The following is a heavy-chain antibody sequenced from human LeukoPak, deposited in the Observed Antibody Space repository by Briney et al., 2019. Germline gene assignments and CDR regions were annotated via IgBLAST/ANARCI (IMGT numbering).Heavy chain of an antibody. CDR3: AKKYYYGSSGDYFDY. Sequence: GGSLRLSCAASGFTFSSYTMSWVRQAPGKGLEWVSAISGYGDSTYYADSVRGRFTISRDNSKNTLYLQMNSLRAEDTAVYYCAKKYYYGSSGDYFDYWGQGTLVTVSS. CDR1: GFTFSSYT. CDR2: ISGYGDST. V-gene: IGHV3-23*01. D-gene: IGHD3-22*01. J-gene: IGHJ4*02.